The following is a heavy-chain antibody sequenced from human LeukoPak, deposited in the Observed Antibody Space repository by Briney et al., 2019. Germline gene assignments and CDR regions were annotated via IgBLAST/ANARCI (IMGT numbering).Heavy chain of an antibody. CDR3: AIMITFGGVIARDY. CDR2: IYYSGST. Sequence: SETLSLTCTVSGGSISSGGYYWSWIRQHPGKGLEWIGYIYYSGSTYYNPSLKSRVTISVDTSKNQFSLKLSSVTAADTAVYYCAIMITFGGVIARDYWGQGTLVTVSS. D-gene: IGHD3-16*02. CDR1: GGSISSGGYY. V-gene: IGHV4-31*03. J-gene: IGHJ4*02.